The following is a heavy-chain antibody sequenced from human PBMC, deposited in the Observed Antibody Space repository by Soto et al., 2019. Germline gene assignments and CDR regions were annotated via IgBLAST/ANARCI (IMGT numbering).Heavy chain of an antibody. CDR1: GFTFSSYA. D-gene: IGHD1-26*01. J-gene: IGHJ6*02. CDR3: AKDHYYYLDYYYYYGMDV. Sequence: GGSLRLSCAASGFTFSSYAMSWVHQAPGKGLEWVSAISGSGGSTYYADSVKGRFTISRDNSKNTLYLQMNSLRAEDTAVYYCAKDHYYYLDYYYYYGMDVWGQGTTVTVSS. V-gene: IGHV3-23*01. CDR2: ISGSGGST.